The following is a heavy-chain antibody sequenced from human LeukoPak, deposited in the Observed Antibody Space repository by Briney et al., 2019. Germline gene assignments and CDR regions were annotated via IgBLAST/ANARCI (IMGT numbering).Heavy chain of an antibody. CDR3: AREDPQTGIPT. J-gene: IGHJ5*02. Sequence: GGSLRLSCAASGFTFSSYAMSWVRQAPGKGLEWVSVIYSGGSTYYADSVEDTFTISRDNSKNTLYLQLNSLRVKDTAVYYCAREDPQTGIPTWGRGTLVTVSS. CDR2: IYSGGST. D-gene: IGHD1-14*01. CDR1: GFTFSSYA. V-gene: IGHV3-66*01.